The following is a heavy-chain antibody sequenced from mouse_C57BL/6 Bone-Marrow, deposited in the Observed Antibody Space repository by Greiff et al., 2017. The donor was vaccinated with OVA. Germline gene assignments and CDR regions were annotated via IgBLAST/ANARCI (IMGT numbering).Heavy chain of an antibody. CDR3: ARGGYDRFAY. CDR2: ISDGGSYT. Sequence: EVKLVESGGGLVKPGGSLKLSCAASGFTFSSYAMSWVRQTPEKRLEWVATISDGGSYTYYPDNVKGRFTISRDNAKNNLYLQMSHLKSEDTAMYYCARGGYDRFAYWGQGTLVTVSA. D-gene: IGHD2-2*01. J-gene: IGHJ3*01. CDR1: GFTFSSYA. V-gene: IGHV5-4*03.